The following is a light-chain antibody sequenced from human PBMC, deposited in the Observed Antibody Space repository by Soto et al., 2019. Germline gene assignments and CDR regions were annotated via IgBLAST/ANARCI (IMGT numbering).Light chain of an antibody. V-gene: IGKV3-15*01. CDR2: GAS. Sequence: EIVMTQSPATLSVSPGERATLSCRASQGVTSNLAWYQQKPGQAPRLLIYGASTRATGIPARFSRSGSGTEFTLTISSLQSEEFAVYYCQHYNNWPLTFGRGTKVDIK. CDR1: QGVTSN. CDR3: QHYNNWPLT. J-gene: IGKJ4*01.